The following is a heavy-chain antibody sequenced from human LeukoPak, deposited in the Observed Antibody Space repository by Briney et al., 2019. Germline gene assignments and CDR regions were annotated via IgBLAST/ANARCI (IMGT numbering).Heavy chain of an antibody. CDR2: MYYKGNT. CDR1: GGFISGCY. CDR3: ASLQAHGGNYLHY. V-gene: IGHV4-59*08. Sequence: KPSETLSLPCTVSGGFISGCYWSCIRQPPGEGLEWSVYMYYKGNTIYNEYPRSQVTISLDTSKNQVSLRPTSVTAADTAIYYFASLQAHGGNYLHYWGQGTLVTVSS. D-gene: IGHD4-23*01. J-gene: IGHJ4*02.